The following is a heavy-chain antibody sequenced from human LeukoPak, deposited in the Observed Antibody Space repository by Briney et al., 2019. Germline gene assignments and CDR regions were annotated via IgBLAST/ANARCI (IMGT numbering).Heavy chain of an antibody. J-gene: IGHJ4*02. CDR1: GFTFSSYW. D-gene: IGHD1-26*01. Sequence: GGSLRLSCAASGFTFSSYWMHWVRQAPGKGLMWVSRINSDGSSTSYADSVKGRFTISRDNAKNTLYLQMNSLRAEDTAVYYCARDLELVGATPFDYWGQGTLVTVSS. CDR3: ARDLELVGATPFDY. V-gene: IGHV3-74*01. CDR2: INSDGSST.